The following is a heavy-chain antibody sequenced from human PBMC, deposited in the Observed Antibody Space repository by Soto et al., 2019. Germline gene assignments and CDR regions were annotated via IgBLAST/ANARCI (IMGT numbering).Heavy chain of an antibody. Sequence: GASVKVSCKASGGTFSSYTISWVRQAPGQGLEWMGWISAYNGNTNYAQKLQGRVTMTTDTSTSTAYMELRSLRSDDTAVYYCARVGPAAGTGYGRFFDYWGQGTLVTVSS. D-gene: IGHD6-13*01. J-gene: IGHJ4*02. V-gene: IGHV1-18*01. CDR3: ARVGPAAGTGYGRFFDY. CDR2: ISAYNGNT. CDR1: GGTFSSYT.